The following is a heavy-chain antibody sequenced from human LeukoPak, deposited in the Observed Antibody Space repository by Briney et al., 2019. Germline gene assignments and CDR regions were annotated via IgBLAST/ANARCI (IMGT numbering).Heavy chain of an antibody. J-gene: IGHJ3*02. CDR1: GYTFMAYG. D-gene: IGHD5-12*01. CDR2: ISAYNGNK. CDR3: ARDSRYSHSAGAFDI. V-gene: IGHV1-18*01. Sequence: ASVKVSCKTFGYTFMAYGISWVRQAPGQGLEWMAWISAYNGNKNFAQKLQGRATMTTDTSTSTAYMELRSLRFDDTAVYYCARDSRYSHSAGAFDIWGQGTKVTVSS.